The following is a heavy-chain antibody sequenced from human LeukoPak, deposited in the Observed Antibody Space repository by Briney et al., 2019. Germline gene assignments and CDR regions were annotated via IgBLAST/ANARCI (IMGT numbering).Heavy chain of an antibody. D-gene: IGHD2-2*02. CDR2: IKSKSERGTT. CDR1: GFTFSNGW. V-gene: IGHV3-15*01. Sequence: PGGSLRLSCAASGFTFSNGWMSWFRQAPGKGLEWVGRIKSKSERGTTDYAAPVKGRFTISRDGSTNTVYLHMNSLKTEDTAVYFCTSNLYCSTSSCYTLDNWGQGTLVAVSP. J-gene: IGHJ4*02. CDR3: TSNLYCSTSSCYTLDN.